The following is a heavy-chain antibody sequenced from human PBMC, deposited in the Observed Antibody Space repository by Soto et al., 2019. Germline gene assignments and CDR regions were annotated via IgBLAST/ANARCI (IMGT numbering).Heavy chain of an antibody. J-gene: IGHJ6*02. CDR1: GYTFTSYG. V-gene: IGHV1-18*04. Sequence: QVQLVQSGAEVKKPGASVKVSCKASGYTFTSYGISWVRQAPGQGLEWMGWISAYNGNTNYAQKLQGRVTMTTDTSTSTAYMELRSLRSDDTAVYYCARDKSYDFWSCYSPDYYYYGMDVWGQGTTVTVSS. D-gene: IGHD3-3*01. CDR3: ARDKSYDFWSCYSPDYYYYGMDV. CDR2: ISAYNGNT.